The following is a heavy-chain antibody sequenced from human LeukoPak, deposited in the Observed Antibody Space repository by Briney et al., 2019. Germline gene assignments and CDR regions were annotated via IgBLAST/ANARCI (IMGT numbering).Heavy chain of an antibody. CDR3: ARADVSSIAARPRFDP. CDR2: INPNSGGT. J-gene: IGHJ5*02. CDR1: GYTFTGYY. D-gene: IGHD6-6*01. V-gene: IGHV1-2*02. Sequence: GASVKVSCKASGYTFTGYYMHWVRQAPGQGLEWMGWINPNSGGTNYAQKFQGRVTMTRDTSISTAYMELSRLRSDDTAVYYCARADVSSIAARPRFDPWGQGTLVTVSS.